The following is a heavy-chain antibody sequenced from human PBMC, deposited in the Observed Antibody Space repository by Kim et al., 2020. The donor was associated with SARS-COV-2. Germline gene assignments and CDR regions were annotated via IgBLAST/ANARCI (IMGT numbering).Heavy chain of an antibody. CDR3: AKDGSPQWHYYFDY. J-gene: IGHJ4*02. D-gene: IGHD6-19*01. Sequence: ANPLKGRFTISRDNSKNTLYLQMNSLRAEDKAVYYCAKDGSPQWHYYFDYWGQETLVTVSS. V-gene: IGHV3-23*01.